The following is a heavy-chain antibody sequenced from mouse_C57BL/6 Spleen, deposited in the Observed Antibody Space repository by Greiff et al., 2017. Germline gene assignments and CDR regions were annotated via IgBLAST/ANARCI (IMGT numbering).Heavy chain of an antibody. CDR3: ARGPYYGNYYLFDY. CDR2: IDPANGNT. V-gene: IGHV14-3*01. J-gene: IGHJ2*01. D-gene: IGHD2-10*01. CDR1: GFNIKNTY. Sequence: VHVKQSVAELVRPGASVKLSCTASGFNIKNTYMHWVKQRPEQGLEWIGRIDPANGNTIYAPKFQGKATITADTSSNTAYLQLRSLTSEDTAIYYCARGPYYGNYYLFDYWGQGTTLTVSS.